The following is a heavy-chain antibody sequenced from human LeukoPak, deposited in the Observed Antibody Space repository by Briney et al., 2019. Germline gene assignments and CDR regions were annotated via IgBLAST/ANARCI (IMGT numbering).Heavy chain of an antibody. CDR3: ARVGLRGVIILWFDP. CDR1: GGSISSYY. V-gene: IGHV4-59*01. J-gene: IGHJ5*02. CDR2: IYYSGST. Sequence: SETLSLTCTVSGGSISSYYWSWIRQPPGKGLEWIGYIYYSGSTNYNPSLKSRVTISVDTSNNQFSLKLSSVTAADTAVYYCARVGLRGVIILWFDPWGQGTLVTVSS. D-gene: IGHD3-10*01.